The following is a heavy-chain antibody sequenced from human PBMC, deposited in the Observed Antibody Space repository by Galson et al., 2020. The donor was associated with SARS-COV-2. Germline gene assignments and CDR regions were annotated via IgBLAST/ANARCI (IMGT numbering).Heavy chain of an antibody. D-gene: IGHD5-12*01. Sequence: ASVKVSCKVSGYTFNDYPISWVRQAPGQGLEWMGWIDTYNGKTVYAQRFQDRVTMTRDTSTDTAYMNLRNLRSDDTAVYYCARLRTEYTGHRYFYYYMDVWGRGTTITVSS. CDR2: IDTYNGKT. CDR3: ARLRTEYTGHRYFYYYMDV. V-gene: IGHV1-18*01. CDR1: GYTFNDYP. J-gene: IGHJ6*03.